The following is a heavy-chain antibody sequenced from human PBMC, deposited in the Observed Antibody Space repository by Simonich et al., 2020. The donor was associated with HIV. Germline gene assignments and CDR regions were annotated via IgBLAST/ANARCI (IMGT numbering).Heavy chain of an antibody. V-gene: IGHV1-24*01. CDR2: VNPEDGET. D-gene: IGHD3-22*01. CDR3: AAVKYYYDSSGFSYDGVDV. Sequence: QVQLVQSGAEVKKPGASVKVSCKVSGYTLTELSMHWGRQAPGKGVEWMGGVNPEDGETIYAQKVQGRVTMTEDSSTDTAHMELSSLTSEDTAVYFCAAVKYYYDSSGFSYDGVDVWGQGTMVTVSS. CDR1: GYTLTELS. J-gene: IGHJ3*01.